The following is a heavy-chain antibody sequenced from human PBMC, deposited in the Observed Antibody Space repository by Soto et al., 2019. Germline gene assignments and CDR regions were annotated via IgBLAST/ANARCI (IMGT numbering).Heavy chain of an antibody. CDR3: AREGTDXLLWFGELYYYYYGMDV. V-gene: IGHV4-38-2*02. CDR1: GYSISSGYY. CDR2: IYHSGST. D-gene: IGHD3-10*01. Sequence: SETLSLTCAVSGYSISSGYYWGGIRQPPGKGLEWIGSIYHSGSTYYNPSLKSRVTISVDTSKNQFSLKLSSVTAADTAVYYCAREGTDXLLWFGELYYYYYGMDVWGQGTTVTVSS. J-gene: IGHJ6*02.